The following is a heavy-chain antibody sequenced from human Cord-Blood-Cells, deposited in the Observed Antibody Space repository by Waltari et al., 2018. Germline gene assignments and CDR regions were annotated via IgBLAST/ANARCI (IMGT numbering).Heavy chain of an antibody. CDR2: INPNRGGT. D-gene: IGHD6-6*01. J-gene: IGHJ4*02. CDR1: GYTFTGYY. CDR3: ARVSIAARPFDY. Sequence: QVQLVQSGAEVKKPGASVKVSCKASGYTFTGYYMHWVRQARGQGLEWMGWINPNRGGTNYAQKCQGRGTMTSDTAISTAYMELSRLRSDGTAVYYCARVSIAARPFDYWGQGTLVTVSS. V-gene: IGHV1-2*02.